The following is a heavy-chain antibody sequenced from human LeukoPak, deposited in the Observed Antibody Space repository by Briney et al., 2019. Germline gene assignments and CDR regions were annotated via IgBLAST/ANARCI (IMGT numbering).Heavy chain of an antibody. CDR1: GFTFSSYS. Sequence: GGSLRLSCAASGFTFSSYSMNWVRQAPGKGLEWVSSISSSSSYIYYADSVKGRFTISRDNAKNSLYLQMNSLRAEDTAVYYCARDPIVVVPATPDHYYYGMDVWGQGTTVTVSS. J-gene: IGHJ6*02. D-gene: IGHD2-2*01. V-gene: IGHV3-21*01. CDR3: ARDPIVVVPATPDHYYYGMDV. CDR2: ISSSSSYI.